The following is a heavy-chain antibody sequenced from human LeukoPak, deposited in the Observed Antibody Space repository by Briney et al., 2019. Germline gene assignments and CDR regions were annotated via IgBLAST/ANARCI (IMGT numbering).Heavy chain of an antibody. J-gene: IGHJ6*02. Sequence: PGRSLRLSCAASGFTFSSYAMHWVRQAPGKGLEWVAVISYDGSNKYYADSVKGRFTISRDNSKNTLYLQMNSLRAEDTAVYYCAIAKYSNYYYYYGMDVWGQGTTVTVSS. CDR1: GFTFSSYA. V-gene: IGHV3-30-3*01. CDR3: AIAKYSNYYYYYGMDV. CDR2: ISYDGSNK. D-gene: IGHD4-11*01.